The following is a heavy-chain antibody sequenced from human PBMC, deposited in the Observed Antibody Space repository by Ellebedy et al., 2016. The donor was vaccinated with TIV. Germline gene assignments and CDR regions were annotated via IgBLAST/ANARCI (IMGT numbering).Heavy chain of an antibody. CDR2: ISYDGSNK. J-gene: IGHJ4*02. D-gene: IGHD1-26*01. Sequence: GGSLRLXCAASGFTFSSYGMHWVRQAPGKGLEWVAVISYDGSNKYYADSVKGRFTISRDNSKNTLYLQMNSLRPEDTAVYYCARDRGGSYYEGLLGYWGQGTLVTVSS. CDR1: GFTFSSYG. V-gene: IGHV3-30*03. CDR3: ARDRGGSYYEGLLGY.